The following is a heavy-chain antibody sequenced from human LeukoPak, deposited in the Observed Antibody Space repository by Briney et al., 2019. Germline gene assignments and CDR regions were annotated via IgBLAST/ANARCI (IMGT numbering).Heavy chain of an antibody. Sequence: GGSLRLSCAASGFSFSSYGMSWVRQAPGKGLEWVSAISGSGGSTYYADSVKGRFTISRDNSKNTLYLQMNSLRAEDTAVYYCAKMSITMVRGGASYYYYYMDVWGKGTTVTVSS. D-gene: IGHD3-10*01. CDR1: GFSFSSYG. J-gene: IGHJ6*03. V-gene: IGHV3-23*01. CDR2: ISGSGGST. CDR3: AKMSITMVRGGASYYYYYMDV.